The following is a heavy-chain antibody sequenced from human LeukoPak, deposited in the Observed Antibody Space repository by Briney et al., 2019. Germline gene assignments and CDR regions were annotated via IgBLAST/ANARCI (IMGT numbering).Heavy chain of an antibody. CDR1: GFTFSSYS. Sequence: GGSLRLSCAASGFTFSSYSMNWVRQAPGKGLEWVANIKQDGSEKYYVDSVKGRFTISRDNAKNSLYLQMNSLRAEDTAVYYCAREKVGAIGYWGQGTLVTVSS. D-gene: IGHD1-26*01. J-gene: IGHJ4*02. CDR2: IKQDGSEK. V-gene: IGHV3-7*01. CDR3: AREKVGAIGY.